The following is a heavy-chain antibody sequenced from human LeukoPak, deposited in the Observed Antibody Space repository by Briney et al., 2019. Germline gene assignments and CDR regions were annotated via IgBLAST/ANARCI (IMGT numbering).Heavy chain of an antibody. CDR1: GGSFSGYY. D-gene: IGHD6-13*01. V-gene: IGHV4-34*01. CDR3: ARGGIANNWFDP. Sequence: SETLSLTCAVYGGSFSGYYWSWTRQPPGKGLEWIGEINHSGSTNYNPSLKSRVTISVDTSKNQFSLKLSSVTAADTAVYYCARGGIANNWFDPWGQGTLVTVSS. J-gene: IGHJ5*02. CDR2: INHSGST.